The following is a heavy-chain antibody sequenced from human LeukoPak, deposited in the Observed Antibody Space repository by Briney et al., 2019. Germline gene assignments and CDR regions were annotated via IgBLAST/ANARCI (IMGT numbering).Heavy chain of an antibody. CDR3: ARRLIENIAVAGDY. CDR1: GGSISSSNW. Sequence: SETLSLTCAVSGGSISSSNWWSWVRQPPGKGLEWIGGIYHSGSTNYNPSLKSRVTISVDKSKNQFSLKLSSVTAADAAVYYCARRLIENIAVAGDYWGQGTLVTVSS. V-gene: IGHV4-4*02. D-gene: IGHD6-19*01. CDR2: IYHSGST. J-gene: IGHJ4*02.